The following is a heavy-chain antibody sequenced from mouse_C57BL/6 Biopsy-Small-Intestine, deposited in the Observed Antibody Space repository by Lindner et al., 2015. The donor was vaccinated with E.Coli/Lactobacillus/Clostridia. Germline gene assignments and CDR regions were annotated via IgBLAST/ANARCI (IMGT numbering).Heavy chain of an antibody. V-gene: IGHV14-4*01. J-gene: IGHJ4*01. D-gene: IGHD2-1*01. CDR1: GFNIKDDY. CDR2: IDPENGDT. Sequence: VQLQESGAELVRPGASVKLSCTASGFNIKDDYMHWVKQRPEQGLEWIGWIDPENGDTEYASKFQGKATVTADTSSNTAYLQLSSLTSEDTAVYYCTVYCYAMDYWGQGTSVTVSS. CDR3: TVYCYAMDY.